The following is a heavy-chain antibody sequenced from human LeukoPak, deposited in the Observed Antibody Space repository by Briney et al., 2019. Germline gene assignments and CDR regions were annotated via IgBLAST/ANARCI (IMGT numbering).Heavy chain of an antibody. V-gene: IGHV1-18*01. CDR1: GYTFTSYG. D-gene: IGHD2-21*02. Sequence: ASVKVSCKASGYTFTSYGISWVRQAPGQGLEWMGWISAYNGNTNYAQKLQGRVTMTTDTSTSTAYMELRSLRSDDTAVYYCARTLNPYCGGDCFALNFDYWGQGTLVTASS. CDR2: ISAYNGNT. J-gene: IGHJ4*02. CDR3: ARTLNPYCGGDCFALNFDY.